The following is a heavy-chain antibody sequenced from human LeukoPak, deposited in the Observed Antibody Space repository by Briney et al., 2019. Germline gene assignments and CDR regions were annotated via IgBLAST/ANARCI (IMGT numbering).Heavy chain of an antibody. V-gene: IGHV4-4*02. J-gene: IGHJ6*03. Sequence: SETLSLTCAVSGGSISSSNWWSWVRQPPGKGLEWIGEIYHSGSTNYNPSLKSRVTISVDKSKNQFSLKLSSVTAADTAVYYCARGSQILRYFDWLPDYYYYYYMDVWGKGTTVTVSS. CDR3: ARGSQILRYFDWLPDYYYYYYMDV. CDR1: GGSISSSNW. D-gene: IGHD3-9*01. CDR2: IYHSGST.